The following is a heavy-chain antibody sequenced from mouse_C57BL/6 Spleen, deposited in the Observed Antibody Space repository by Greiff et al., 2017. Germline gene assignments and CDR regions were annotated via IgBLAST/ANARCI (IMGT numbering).Heavy chain of an antibody. V-gene: IGHV1-53*01. CDR2: ITPSSGGT. D-gene: IGHD2-4*01. J-gene: IGHJ4*01. Sequence: QVQLQQPGTELVQPGASVKLSCNASGYTFTSYWMHWVQQTPGQGLEWIGIITPSSGGTNYNEKLTSKATLTVDKSSSTAYMQLSSLTSEDSAVYYCARKAYYDDDEPPAMDDWGQGTSVTVSS. CDR3: ARKAYYDDDEPPAMDD. CDR1: GYTFTSYW.